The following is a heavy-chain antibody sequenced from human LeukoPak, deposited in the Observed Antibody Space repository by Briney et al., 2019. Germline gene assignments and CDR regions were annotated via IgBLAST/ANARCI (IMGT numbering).Heavy chain of an antibody. CDR2: ISGSGGST. Sequence: GGSLRLSCAASGFTFSSYGMSWVRQAPGKGLEWVSAISGSGGSTYYADSVKGRFTIFRDNSKNTLYLQMNSLRAEDTAVYYCARRAGAYSHPYDYWGQGTLVTVSS. V-gene: IGHV3-23*01. CDR1: GFTFSSYG. D-gene: IGHD4/OR15-4a*01. J-gene: IGHJ4*02. CDR3: ARRAGAYSHPYDY.